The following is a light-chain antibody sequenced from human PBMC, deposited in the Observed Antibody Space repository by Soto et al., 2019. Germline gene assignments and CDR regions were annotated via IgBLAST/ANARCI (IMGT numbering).Light chain of an antibody. CDR3: MQAQHTRFT. J-gene: IGKJ3*01. CDR1: QSLLHSNGYNY. V-gene: IGKV2-28*01. Sequence: DIVMTQSPLSLPVTPGEPASISCRSSQSLLHSNGYNYLDWYLQKPGQSPQLLIYFGSNRASGVTGRFSGSGSGTDFTLKISRVEAEDVGVYYCMQAQHTRFTFGRGTKVDIK. CDR2: FGS.